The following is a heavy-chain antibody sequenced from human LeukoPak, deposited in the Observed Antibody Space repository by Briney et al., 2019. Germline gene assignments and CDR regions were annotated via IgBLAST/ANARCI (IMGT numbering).Heavy chain of an antibody. CDR2: ISPNSGIT. Sequence: GASVKVSCKASGYALNTYGLTWARQAPGQGLEWMGWISPNSGITNYAQEFQGRVTLTTDTSTSTAYMELKSLRFDDTAVYYCARDRYYDFDFWGQGTLVTVSS. J-gene: IGHJ4*02. CDR3: ARDRYYDFDF. V-gene: IGHV1-18*01. D-gene: IGHD1-26*01. CDR1: GYALNTYG.